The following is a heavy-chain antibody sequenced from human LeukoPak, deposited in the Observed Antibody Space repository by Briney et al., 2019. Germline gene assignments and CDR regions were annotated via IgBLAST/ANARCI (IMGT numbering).Heavy chain of an antibody. V-gene: IGHV3-74*01. CDR3: ARLRYDSSGLFFGN. Sequence: GGSLLLSCAASGFTFSSNWMHWVRQAPGKGLVWVSRINSDGRSTSYADSVKGRFTISRDNAKNTLYLQMNSLRAEDTAVYYCARLRYDSSGLFFGNWGQGTL. J-gene: IGHJ4*02. CDR1: GFTFSSNW. D-gene: IGHD3-22*01. CDR2: INSDGRST.